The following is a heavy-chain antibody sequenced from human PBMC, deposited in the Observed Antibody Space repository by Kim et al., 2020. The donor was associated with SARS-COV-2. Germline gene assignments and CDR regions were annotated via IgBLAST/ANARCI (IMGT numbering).Heavy chain of an antibody. Sequence: ASVKVSCKASGYTFTTSGFSWVRQAPGQGLEWMGWISAQNGGTNYPQKFQGRVTLTTDTATSTAYMEVKRLGSDDTAIYYCARHSSPRYYGMDVWGQGTAVTVS. CDR2: ISAQNGGT. CDR3: ARHSSPRYYGMDV. D-gene: IGHD6-13*01. V-gene: IGHV1-18*01. J-gene: IGHJ6*02. CDR1: GYTFTTSG.